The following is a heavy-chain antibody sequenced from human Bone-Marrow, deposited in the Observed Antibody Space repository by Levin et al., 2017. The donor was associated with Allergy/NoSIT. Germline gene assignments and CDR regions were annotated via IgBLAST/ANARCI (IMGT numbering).Heavy chain of an antibody. J-gene: IGHJ4*02. CDR3: ARDQGFASFRGLDY. D-gene: IGHD2-2*01. V-gene: IGHV3-30-3*01. CDR1: GFTFSSYV. CDR2: ISFDGTNK. Sequence: GESLKISCAASGFTFSSYVMHWVRLPPGKGLEWVAAISFDGTNKYYADSLQGRFTVSRDNSKNTLYLHMNSLRPEDTAVYACARDQGFASFRGLDYWGQGTLVAVSS.